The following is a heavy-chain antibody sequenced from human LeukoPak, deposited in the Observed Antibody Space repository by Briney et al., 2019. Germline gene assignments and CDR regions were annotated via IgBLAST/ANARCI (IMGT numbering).Heavy chain of an antibody. CDR2: IYTSGGT. V-gene: IGHV4-61*02. D-gene: IGHD6-19*01. J-gene: IGHJ4*02. CDR3: ARAPYSSGWTGSFDY. CDR1: GGSISSGSYY. Sequence: SQTLSLTCTVSGGSISSGSYYWSWIRQPAGKGLEWIGRIYTSGGTNYNPSLKSRVTISVDTSKNQFSLKLSSVTAADTAVYYCARAPYSSGWTGSFDYWGQGTLVTVSS.